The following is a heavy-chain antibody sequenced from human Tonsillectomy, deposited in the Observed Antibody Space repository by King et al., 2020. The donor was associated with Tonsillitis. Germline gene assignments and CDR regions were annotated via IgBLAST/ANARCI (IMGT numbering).Heavy chain of an antibody. J-gene: IGHJ4*02. Sequence: VQLVQSGGGLVQPGRSLRLSCAASGFIFDDYAMHWVRQAPGKGLEWVSRFAWNRGSIGDADSVKGRFTISRDNAKNSLYLQMNSLRADDTALYYCAKGRGPYTSGPIDYWRQGTLVTVSS. D-gene: IGHD6-19*01. CDR1: GFIFDDYA. V-gene: IGHV3-9*01. CDR2: FAWNRGSI. CDR3: AKGRGPYTSGPIDY.